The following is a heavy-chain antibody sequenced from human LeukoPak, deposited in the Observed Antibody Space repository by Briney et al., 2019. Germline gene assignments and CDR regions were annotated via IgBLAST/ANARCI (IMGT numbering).Heavy chain of an antibody. CDR3: ARGYSRSSFVY. V-gene: IGHV5-51*04. J-gene: IGHJ4*02. CDR2: IYPGDSDT. Sequence: GESLKISCKGSGYSFANYWIGWVRQMPGKGLEWMGIIYPGDSDTRYSPSFQGQVTISADKPISTAYLQWSRLKASDTAIYYCARGYSRSSFVYWGQGTLVTVSP. CDR1: GYSFANYW. D-gene: IGHD6-6*01.